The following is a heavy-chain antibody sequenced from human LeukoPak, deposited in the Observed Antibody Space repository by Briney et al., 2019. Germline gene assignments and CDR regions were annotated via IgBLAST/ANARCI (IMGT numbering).Heavy chain of an antibody. D-gene: IGHD3-22*01. Sequence: GGSLRLSCAASGFTFDDYAMHWVRQAPGKGLEWVSGISWNSGSIGYADSVKGRFTISRDNAKNSLYLQMDSLRAEDTALYYCAKDTYYYDSSGPAPYGMDVWGQGTTVTVSS. CDR2: ISWNSGSI. J-gene: IGHJ6*02. V-gene: IGHV3-9*01. CDR1: GFTFDDYA. CDR3: AKDTYYYDSSGPAPYGMDV.